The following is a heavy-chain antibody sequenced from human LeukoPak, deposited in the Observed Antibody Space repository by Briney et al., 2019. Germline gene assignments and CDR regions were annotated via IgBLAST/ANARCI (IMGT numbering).Heavy chain of an antibody. CDR1: GYTFTSYG. CDR2: INPYNGNT. D-gene: IGHD3-3*01. V-gene: IGHV1-18*01. J-gene: IGHJ6*03. Sequence: ASVKVSCKASGYTFTSYGINWVRQAPGQGLEWMGWINPYNGNTNYAQKLQGRVTMTTDTSTSTAYMELRSLRSDDTAVYYCARSIFGVVYYMDVWGKGTTVTVS. CDR3: ARSIFGVVYYMDV.